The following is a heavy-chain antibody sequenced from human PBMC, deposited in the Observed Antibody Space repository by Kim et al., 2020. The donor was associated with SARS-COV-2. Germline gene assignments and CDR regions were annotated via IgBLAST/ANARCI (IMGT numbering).Heavy chain of an antibody. CDR1: GFTFSSYG. CDR3: AREGGEYYGSGSDPPIDY. Sequence: GGSLRLSCAASGFTFSSYGMHWVRQAPGKGLEWVAVIWYDGSNKYYADSVKGRFTISRDNSKNTLYLQMNSLRAEDSAVYYCAREGGEYYGSGSDPPIDYWGQGTLVTVSS. V-gene: IGHV3-33*01. CDR2: IWYDGSNK. D-gene: IGHD3-10*01. J-gene: IGHJ4*02.